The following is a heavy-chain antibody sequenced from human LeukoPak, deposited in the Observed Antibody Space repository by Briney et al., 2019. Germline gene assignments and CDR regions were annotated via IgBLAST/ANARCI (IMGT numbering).Heavy chain of an antibody. V-gene: IGHV1-3*01. J-gene: IGHJ4*02. CDR2: INAGNGDT. D-gene: IGHD3-3*01. CDR1: GYIFTNHA. CDR3: ARGFWNRGTWGPYYFDY. Sequence: GASVKVSCKASGYIFTNHAMQWVRQAPGQRRERMGWINAGNGDTKYSQNFQGRFTITRDTSAGTVYMDLSSLRYEDTAVYYWARGFWNRGTWGPYYFDYWGQGTLVTVSS.